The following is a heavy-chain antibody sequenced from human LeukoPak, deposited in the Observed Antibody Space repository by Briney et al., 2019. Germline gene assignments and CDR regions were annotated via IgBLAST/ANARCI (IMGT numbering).Heavy chain of an antibody. J-gene: IGHJ4*02. V-gene: IGHV3-21*01. Sequence: GGSLRLSCAASGFTFSSYSMNWVRQAPGKGLEWVSSISSSSSYIYYADSVKGRLTISRDNAKNSLYLQMNSLRAEDTAVYYCARENGGSGDYWGQGTLVTVSS. CDR3: ARENGGSGDY. CDR1: GFTFSSYS. D-gene: IGHD2-8*01. CDR2: ISSSSSYI.